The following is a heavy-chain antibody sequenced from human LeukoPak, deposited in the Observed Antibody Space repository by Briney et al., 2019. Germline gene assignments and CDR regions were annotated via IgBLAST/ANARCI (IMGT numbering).Heavy chain of an antibody. CDR3: ARGAAGYSSSSYVLDY. Sequence: SQTLSLTCAVSGGSISSGGYYWSWIRQPPGKGLEWIGEINHSGSTNYNPSLKSRVTISVDTSKNQFSLKLSSVTAADTAVYYCARGAAGYSSSSYVLDYWGQGTLVTVSS. J-gene: IGHJ4*02. CDR1: GGSISSGGYY. D-gene: IGHD6-6*01. V-gene: IGHV4-30-2*01. CDR2: INHSGST.